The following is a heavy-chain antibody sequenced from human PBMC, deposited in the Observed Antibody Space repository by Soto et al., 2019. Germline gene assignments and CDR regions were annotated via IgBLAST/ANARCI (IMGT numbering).Heavy chain of an antibody. CDR3: AKSGSYSSGWYPSDYYYYGMDV. CDR1: GFTFSSYA. CDR2: ISYDGSNK. Sequence: PGGSLRLSCAASGFTFSSYAMHWVRQAPGKGLEWVAVISYDGSNKYYADSVKGRFTISRDNSKNTLYLQMNSLGAEDTAVYYCAKSGSYSSGWYPSDYYYYGMDVWGQGTTVTVSS. V-gene: IGHV3-30-3*02. J-gene: IGHJ6*02. D-gene: IGHD6-19*01.